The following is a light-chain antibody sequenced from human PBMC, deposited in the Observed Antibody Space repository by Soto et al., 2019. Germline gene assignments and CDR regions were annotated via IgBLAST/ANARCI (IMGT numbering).Light chain of an antibody. CDR1: QSLLQSDGKTH. V-gene: IGKV2D-29*01. J-gene: IGKJ5*01. Sequence: DIVMTQTPLSLSVTPGQPASISCKSSQSLLQSDGKTHLYWFLQRPGQPPQLLIYEVIKRFSGVPHRFSGSGAGTDFTLKISRVEAEDVGVYYCMQSNQFPNTFGRGTRLESK. CDR2: EVI. CDR3: MQSNQFPNT.